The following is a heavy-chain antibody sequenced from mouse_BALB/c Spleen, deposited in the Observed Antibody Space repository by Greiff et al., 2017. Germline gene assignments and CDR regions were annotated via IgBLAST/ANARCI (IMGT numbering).Heavy chain of an antibody. CDR1: GFSLTSYG. Sequence: VKVVESGPGLVAPSQSLSITCTVSGFSLTSYGVHWVRQPPGKGLEWLGVIWAGGSTNYNSALMSRLSISKDNSKSQVFLKMNSLQTDDTAMYYCARPYYRYDGFAYWGQGTLVTVSA. J-gene: IGHJ3*01. V-gene: IGHV2-9*02. D-gene: IGHD2-14*01. CDR2: IWAGGST. CDR3: ARPYYRYDGFAY.